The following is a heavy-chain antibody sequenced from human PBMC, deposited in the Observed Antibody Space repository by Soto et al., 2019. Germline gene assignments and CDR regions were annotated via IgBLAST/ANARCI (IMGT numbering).Heavy chain of an antibody. J-gene: IGHJ4*02. CDR1: CGSFRGCY. Sequence: PSETLSRTCAVYCGSFRGCYWNWIRQPPGNGLYCIGEINHSVITNXXPSLKSRXXISVGTSKNQLSLRLXPVTAAYTAVYYCARGYGRNFDYWGQGTLVTVSS. D-gene: IGHD3-10*01. V-gene: IGHV4-34*01. CDR2: INHSVIT. CDR3: ARGYGRNFDY.